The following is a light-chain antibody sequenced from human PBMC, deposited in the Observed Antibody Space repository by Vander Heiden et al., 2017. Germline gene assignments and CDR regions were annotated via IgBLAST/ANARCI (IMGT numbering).Light chain of an antibody. CDR1: QGMSSY. V-gene: IGKV1-39*01. CDR2: AAS. CDR3: QQSYSTPPT. Sequence: LQMTQSPSSLSASVGDRLTLTCRASQGMSSYLNWYQQKPGKAPKLLIYAASSLQSGGPARFSGSGSGTDFTLTISSLQPEDFATYYCQQSYSTPPTFGQGTKVEIK. J-gene: IGKJ1*01.